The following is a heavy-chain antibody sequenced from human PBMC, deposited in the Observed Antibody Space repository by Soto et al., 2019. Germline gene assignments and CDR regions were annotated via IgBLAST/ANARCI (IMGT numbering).Heavy chain of an antibody. CDR2: IHPTGEP. CDR1: GFTVSRHY. CDR3: TNGLDDAKIHY. D-gene: IGHD1-1*01. Sequence: GGSLRLSCAGSGFTVSRHYMTWVRQAAGKGLEWVAFIHPTGEPFYSDSVKGRFAISRDTFKNTLSLQMNSLRVEDTAVYYCTNGLDDAKIHYWGQGT. V-gene: IGHV3-66*01. J-gene: IGHJ4*02.